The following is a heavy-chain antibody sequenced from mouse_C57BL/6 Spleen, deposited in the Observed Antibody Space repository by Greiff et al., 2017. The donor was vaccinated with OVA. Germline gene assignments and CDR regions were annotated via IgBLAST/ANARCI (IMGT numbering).Heavy chain of an antibody. Sequence: QVQLKQPGAELVMPGASVKLSCKASGYTFTSYWMHWVKQRPGQGLEWIGEIDPSDSYTNYNQKFKGKSTLTVDKSSSTAYMQLSSLTSEDAAVYYCARGYYGRLDYWGQGTTLTVAS. V-gene: IGHV1-69*01. D-gene: IGHD1-1*01. J-gene: IGHJ2*01. CDR1: GYTFTSYW. CDR3: ARGYYGRLDY. CDR2: IDPSDSYT.